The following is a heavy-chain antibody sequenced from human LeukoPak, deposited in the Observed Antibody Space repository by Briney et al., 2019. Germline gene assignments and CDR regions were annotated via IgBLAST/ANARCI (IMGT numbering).Heavy chain of an antibody. CDR3: ARDPTKRWLQNYFDD. CDR2: ISYDGNNE. J-gene: IGHJ4*02. D-gene: IGHD5-24*01. CDR1: GFTFSSYA. Sequence: GGSLRLSCAASGFTFSSYAMHWVRQAPGKGLEWVAHISYDGNNEYYGDSVKGRFTISRDNSKNTLYLQMNSLRAEDTAVYYCARDPTKRWLQNYFDDWGQGTLVTVSS. V-gene: IGHV3-30*04.